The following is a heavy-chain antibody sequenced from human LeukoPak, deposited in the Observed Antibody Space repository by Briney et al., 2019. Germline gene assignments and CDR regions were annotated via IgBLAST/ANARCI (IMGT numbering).Heavy chain of an antibody. J-gene: IGHJ5*02. D-gene: IGHD3-22*01. CDR3: AREEQNYDSSGHYLGWFDP. V-gene: IGHV1-18*01. Sequence: ASVKVSCKASGFIFTGYGISWVRQAPGQGLEWIGWISAYNGRTTYSQKFQDRVTMTTDTSTSTTYMELRSLRSDDTAVYYCAREEQNYDSSGHYLGWFDPWGQGTLVTVSS. CDR2: ISAYNGRT. CDR1: GFIFTGYG.